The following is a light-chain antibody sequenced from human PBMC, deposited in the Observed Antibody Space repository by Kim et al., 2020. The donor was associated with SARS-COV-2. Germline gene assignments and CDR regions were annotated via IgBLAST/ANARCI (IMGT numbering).Light chain of an antibody. V-gene: IGKV3-20*01. CDR1: QSISNSY. CDR3: QQYGGSSYT. Sequence: LAPRERATISCRARQSISNSYLAWYQQKPGQAPRLLIFGASSRATGIPDRFSGSGSGTDFTLTISRLEPEDFAVYYCQQYGGSSYTFGQGTKLEI. J-gene: IGKJ2*01. CDR2: GAS.